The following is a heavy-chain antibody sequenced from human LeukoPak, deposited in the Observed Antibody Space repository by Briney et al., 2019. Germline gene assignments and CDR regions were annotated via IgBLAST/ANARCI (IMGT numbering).Heavy chain of an antibody. J-gene: IGHJ4*02. CDR2: ISSSGSTI. CDR3: ARRAGIYSHPYDY. V-gene: IGHV3-48*03. CDR1: GFTFSSYE. D-gene: IGHD1-14*01. Sequence: GGSLRLSCTASGFTFSSYEMNWVRQAPGKGLEWISYISSSGSTIYYADSVKGRFTISRDDSKNTLYLQMNSLRAEDTAVYYCARRAGIYSHPYDYWGQGTLVTVSS.